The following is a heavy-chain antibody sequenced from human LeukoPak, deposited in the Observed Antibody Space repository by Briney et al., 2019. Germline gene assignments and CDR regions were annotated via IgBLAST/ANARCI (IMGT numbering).Heavy chain of an antibody. V-gene: IGHV4-34*01. Sequence: SETLSLTCAVYGGSFSGYYWSWIRQPPGKGLEWIGEINHSGSTNYNPSLKSRVTISVDTSKNQFSLKLSSVTAADTAVYYCAIQDDLRYFDWLPTIWGQGTMVTVSS. CDR3: AIQDDLRYFDWLPTI. CDR1: GGSFSGYY. CDR2: INHSGST. D-gene: IGHD3-9*01. J-gene: IGHJ3*02.